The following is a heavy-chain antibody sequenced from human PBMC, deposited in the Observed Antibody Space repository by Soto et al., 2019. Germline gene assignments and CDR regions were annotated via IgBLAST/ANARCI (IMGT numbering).Heavy chain of an antibody. Sequence: LRLSCAASGFTFGGSAMHWVRQASGKGLEWVGHIRSKTNSYATAYAESVKGRFTISRDDSMNAAYLQMNSLKTEDTAVYFCTRQTDAVQWLVVPTDYNFDYWGQGTLVTVSS. CDR1: GFTFGGSA. CDR2: IRSKTNSYAT. CDR3: TRQTDAVQWLVVPTDYNFDY. V-gene: IGHV3-73*01. J-gene: IGHJ4*02. D-gene: IGHD6-19*01.